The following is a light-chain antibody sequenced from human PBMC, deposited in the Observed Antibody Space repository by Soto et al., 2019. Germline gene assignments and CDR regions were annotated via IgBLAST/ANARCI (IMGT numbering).Light chain of an antibody. V-gene: IGKV3-11*01. CDR3: QQRGNWWT. CDR1: LLVGRS. Sequence: EVEVAQSPPTLSLSPGESATLFCRARLLVGRSFAWYQQRPSQAPRLLIFDASLRATGIPARFSASGYRTDFTLTITSLGPEDFAIYFCQQRGNWWTFGQGTKVDIK. CDR2: DAS. J-gene: IGKJ1*01.